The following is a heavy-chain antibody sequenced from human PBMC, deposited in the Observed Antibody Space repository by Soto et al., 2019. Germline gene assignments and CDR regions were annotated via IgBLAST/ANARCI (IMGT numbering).Heavy chain of an antibody. D-gene: IGHD4-17*01. J-gene: IGHJ4*02. Sequence: PGGSLRLSCAASGFTFINYAMHWVRQAPGKGLEWVAVISYDGSNKYYADSVKGRFTISRDNSKNTMYLQMNSLSAGDTAVYHCARDQVKGTMTILWGQGTLVTVS. CDR1: GFTFINYA. V-gene: IGHV3-30-3*01. CDR3: ARDQVKGTMTIL. CDR2: ISYDGSNK.